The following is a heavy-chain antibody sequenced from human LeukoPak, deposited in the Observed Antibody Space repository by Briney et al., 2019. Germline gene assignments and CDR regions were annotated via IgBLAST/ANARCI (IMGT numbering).Heavy chain of an antibody. D-gene: IGHD2-2*01. Sequence: KPSETLSLTCALYGGSFSGYYWSWIRQPPGKRLEWIGEINHSGSTNYNPSLKSRVTISVDTSKNQFSLKLTSVTAADTAVYYCARTTEDCSSTSCYQYWFDPWGQGTLVTVSS. CDR2: INHSGST. J-gene: IGHJ5*02. CDR1: GGSFSGYY. V-gene: IGHV4-34*01. CDR3: ARTTEDCSSTSCYQYWFDP.